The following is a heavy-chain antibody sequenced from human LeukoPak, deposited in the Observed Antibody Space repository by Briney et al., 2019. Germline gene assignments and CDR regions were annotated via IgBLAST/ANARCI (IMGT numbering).Heavy chain of an antibody. CDR1: GYSISSSTYY. V-gene: IGHV4-39*07. J-gene: IGHJ4*02. CDR3: ARTFDY. CDR2: IYYSGST. Sequence: SETLSLTCTVSGYSISSSTYYWGWIRQPPGKGLEWIGSIYYSGSTYYNPSLKSRVTISVDTSKNQFSLKLSSVTAADTAVYFCARTFDYWGQGTLVTVSS.